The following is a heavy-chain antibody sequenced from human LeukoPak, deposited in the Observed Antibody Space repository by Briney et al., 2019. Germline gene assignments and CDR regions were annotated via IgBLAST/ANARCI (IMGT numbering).Heavy chain of an antibody. CDR1: GFTFSNAW. J-gene: IGHJ6*02. CDR2: IKSKTDGGTT. V-gene: IGHV3-15*01. CDR3: THSGYSYGGDYYYYGMDV. D-gene: IGHD5-18*01. Sequence: TGGSLRLSCAASGFTFSNAWMSWVRQAPGKGLEWVGRIKSKTDGGTTDYAAPVKGRFAISRDDPKNTLYLQMNSLKTEDTAVYYCTHSGYSYGGDYYYYGMDVWGQGTTVTVSS.